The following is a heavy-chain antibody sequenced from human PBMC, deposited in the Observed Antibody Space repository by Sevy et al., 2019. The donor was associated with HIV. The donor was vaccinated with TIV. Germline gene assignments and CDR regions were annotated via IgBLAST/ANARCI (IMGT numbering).Heavy chain of an antibody. V-gene: IGHV4-38-2*01. CDR3: ARAIGTQVAGLYYFDY. Sequence: SETLSLTCAVSGYSISGDYYWGWIRQPPGKGLEWIGSIYHSGYSYYNPSLKSRVTISVDTSKNQFSLKLSSVIAADTAVFYGARAIGTQVAGLYYFDYWGQGTLVTVSS. CDR1: GYSISGDYY. D-gene: IGHD6-19*01. CDR2: IYHSGYS. J-gene: IGHJ4*02.